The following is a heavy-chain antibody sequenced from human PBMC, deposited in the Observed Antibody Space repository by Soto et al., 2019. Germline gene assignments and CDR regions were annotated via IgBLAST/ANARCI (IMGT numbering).Heavy chain of an antibody. J-gene: IGHJ6*02. V-gene: IGHV1-69*09. Sequence: QVQLVQSGTEVKKPGSSVKVSCKASGGTFSSSGFSWVRQAPGQGLEWMGMIVPSLDTTKYAQKFQARGTITADQFTSTAYMELSSLRSEDTAVYYFARWPQPRGTADPYAGEGWGQGTRVIVSS. CDR3: ARWPQPRGTADPYAGEG. D-gene: IGHD7-27*01. CDR1: GGTFSSSG. CDR2: IVPSLDTT.